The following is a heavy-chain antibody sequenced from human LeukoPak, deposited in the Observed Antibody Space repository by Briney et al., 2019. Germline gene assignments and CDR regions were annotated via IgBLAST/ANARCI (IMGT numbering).Heavy chain of an antibody. CDR1: GGSISSGGYS. CDR2: IYHSGST. CDR3: ARHPLTIFGVVIILNWFDP. Sequence: PSETLSLTCAVSGGSISSGGYSWSWIRQPPGKGLEWIGYIYHSGSTYYNPSLKSRVTISVDTSKNQFSLKLSSVTAADTAVYYCARHPLTIFGVVIILNWFDPWGQGTLVTVSS. J-gene: IGHJ5*02. D-gene: IGHD3-3*01. V-gene: IGHV4-30-2*01.